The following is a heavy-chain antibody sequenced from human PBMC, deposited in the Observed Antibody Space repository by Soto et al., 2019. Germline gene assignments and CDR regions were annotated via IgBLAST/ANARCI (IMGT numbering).Heavy chain of an antibody. Sequence: PGGSLRLSCAASGFTFSDYYMSWIRQAPGKGLEWVSYITISGSTIYYADSVKGRFTISSDNAKNSLYLQMNSLRADDTAVYYYARGTADPGRARSWYMGGYFDYWGQGTLVTASS. CDR2: ITISGSTI. D-gene: IGHD6-13*01. J-gene: IGHJ4*02. V-gene: IGHV3-11*01. CDR1: GFTFSDYY. CDR3: ARGTADPGRARSWYMGGYFDY.